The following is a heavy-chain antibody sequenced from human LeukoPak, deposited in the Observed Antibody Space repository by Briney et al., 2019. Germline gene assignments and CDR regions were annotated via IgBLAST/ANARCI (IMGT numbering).Heavy chain of an antibody. CDR3: TKGRSNHY. J-gene: IGHJ4*02. CDR1: EFSFSDFW. CDR2: INQGGSET. V-gene: IGHV3-7*01. D-gene: IGHD4-11*01. Sequence: GGSLRLSCVASEFSFSDFWMGWVRQAPGKGLEWVANINQGGSETYYVNSVKGRFTISRDNAKKSLFLQMNSLRAEDTAVYYCTKGRSNHYWGQGTLVTVST.